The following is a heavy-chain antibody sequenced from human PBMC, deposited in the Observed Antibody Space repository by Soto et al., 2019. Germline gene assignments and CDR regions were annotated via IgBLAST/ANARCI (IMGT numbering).Heavy chain of an antibody. CDR3: ARWGDWLQQVL. V-gene: IGHV4-4*02. CDR1: GGSIRSNKW. J-gene: IGHJ4*02. Sequence: QVQLQESGPGLVKPSGTLSLTCGVSGGSIRSNKWWSWVRQPPGKGLEWIGEIYHSGSTNYNPSLKSRVTISVYKSKNQVSLNMNSVTAADTAVYYWARWGDWLQQVLWVQGTLVTVSS. CDR2: IYHSGST. D-gene: IGHD3-9*01.